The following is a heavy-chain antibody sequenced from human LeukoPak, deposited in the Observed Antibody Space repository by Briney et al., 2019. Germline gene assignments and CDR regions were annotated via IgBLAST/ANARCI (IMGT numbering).Heavy chain of an antibody. CDR1: GFPVRNNY. J-gene: IGHJ4*02. D-gene: IGHD5-24*01. CDR2: IYSGGST. V-gene: IGHV3-53*01. Sequence: GSMRLSCVGPGFPVRNNYISWVRQAPREGLEWVSLIYSGGSTYYADSVKGRFTISRDNSKNTVYLQMNSLRAEDTAMYYCARRDDHNGRDYWGQGTLVTVSS. CDR3: ARRDDHNGRDY.